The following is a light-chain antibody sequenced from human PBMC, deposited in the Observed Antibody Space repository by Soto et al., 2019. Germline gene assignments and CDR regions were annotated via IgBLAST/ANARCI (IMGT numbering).Light chain of an antibody. CDR3: QPSAKIPRT. Sequence: DIQMTQSPSSLSASVGDRVTITCRASQTINNYVSWYQQKPGKAPKSLIYAASTLQRGVPTRFSGSGSGTDFTLTINSLQPEDSAIYYCQPSAKIPRTFGQGTKVEI. V-gene: IGKV1-39*01. CDR2: AAS. CDR1: QTINNY. J-gene: IGKJ1*01.